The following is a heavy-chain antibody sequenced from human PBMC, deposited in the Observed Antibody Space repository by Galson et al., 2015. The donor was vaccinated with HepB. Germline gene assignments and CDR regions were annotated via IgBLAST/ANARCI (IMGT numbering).Heavy chain of an antibody. CDR1: GFTFSSYA. D-gene: IGHD2-15*01. Sequence: SLRLSCAASGFTFSSYATHWVRQAPGKGLEWVAVISYDGSNKYYADSVKGRFTITRDNSKNTLYLQMNSLRAEDTAVYYCAKTEGGWPGWSAFYYYYYGMDVWGQGTTVTVSS. J-gene: IGHJ6*02. CDR3: AKTEGGWPGWSAFYYYYYGMDV. V-gene: IGHV3-30-3*02. CDR2: ISYDGSNK.